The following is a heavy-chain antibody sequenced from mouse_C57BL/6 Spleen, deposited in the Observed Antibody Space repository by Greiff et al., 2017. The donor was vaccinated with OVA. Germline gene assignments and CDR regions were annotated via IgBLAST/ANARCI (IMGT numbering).Heavy chain of an antibody. Sequence: QVKLQQPGTDLVKPGASVKLSCQASGYTFTSYWMHWVKQSPGQGLEWIGTISPSNGGTNYNEKFKSKATLTVDKSASTAYMQLSSRTSEDSAVYYCASCYYYAMDYWCQGTSGTVSS. J-gene: IGHJ4*01. CDR3: ASCYYYAMDY. V-gene: IGHV1-53*01. CDR1: GYTFTSYW. CDR2: ISPSNGGT.